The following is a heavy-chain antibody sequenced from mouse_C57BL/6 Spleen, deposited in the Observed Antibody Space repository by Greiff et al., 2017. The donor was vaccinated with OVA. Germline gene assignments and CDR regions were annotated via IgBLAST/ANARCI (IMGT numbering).Heavy chain of an antibody. CDR1: GFTFSDYG. CDR3: AREEIYYGNYGFAY. Sequence: VQLKESGGGLVKPGGSLKLSCAASGFTFSDYGMHWVRQAPEKGLEWVAYISSGSSTIYYADTVKGRFTISRDNAKNTLFLQMTSLRSEDTAMYYCAREEIYYGNYGFAYWGQGTLVTVSA. CDR2: ISSGSSTI. D-gene: IGHD2-1*01. J-gene: IGHJ3*01. V-gene: IGHV5-17*01.